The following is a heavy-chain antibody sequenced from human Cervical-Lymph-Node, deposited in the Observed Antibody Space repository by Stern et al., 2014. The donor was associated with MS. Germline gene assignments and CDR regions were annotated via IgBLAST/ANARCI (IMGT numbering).Heavy chain of an antibody. CDR1: GFSFNTYT. Sequence: EVQLVESGGGLVQPGGSLRLSCAASGFSFNTYTMNWVRQAPGQGLEWVAYITGSGGTIFYADAVRGRFPITRDNAKSSLYLHMTSLRDEDTAVYSCAREDYYGSGTIDSWGQGTLVTVSS. CDR3: AREDYYGSGTIDS. D-gene: IGHD3-10*01. CDR2: ITGSGGTI. V-gene: IGHV3-48*02. J-gene: IGHJ4*02.